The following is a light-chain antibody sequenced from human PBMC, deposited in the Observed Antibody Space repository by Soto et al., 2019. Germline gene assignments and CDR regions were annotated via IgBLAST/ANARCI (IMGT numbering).Light chain of an antibody. J-gene: IGKJ1*01. CDR1: QSVDKD. CDR2: GAS. V-gene: IGKV3-15*01. CDR3: QQYNTWPRT. Sequence: EIAMPQSPATLSVSPGEGATLSCRPSQSVDKDLAWYRQRPGQAPRLLFYGASIMATAVPARFTASGSGTGFTLTISSLQSEDFTVYYCQQYNTWPRTFGQGTKVDIK.